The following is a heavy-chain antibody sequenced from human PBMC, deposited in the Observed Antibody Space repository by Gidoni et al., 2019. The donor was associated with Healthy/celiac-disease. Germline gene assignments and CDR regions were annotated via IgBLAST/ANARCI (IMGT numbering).Heavy chain of an antibody. CDR3: ARDHTAHGSGSYYDAFDI. CDR1: GFPFSSYI. Sequence: EVQLVESGGGLVQPGGSLRLSCAASGFPFSSYIMNWVRQAPGKGLEWVSYISSSSSTIDYADSVKGRFTISRDNAKNSLYLQMNSLRAEDTAVYYCARDHTAHGSGSYYDAFDIWGQGTMVTVSS. D-gene: IGHD3-10*01. CDR2: ISSSSSTI. V-gene: IGHV3-48*01. J-gene: IGHJ3*02.